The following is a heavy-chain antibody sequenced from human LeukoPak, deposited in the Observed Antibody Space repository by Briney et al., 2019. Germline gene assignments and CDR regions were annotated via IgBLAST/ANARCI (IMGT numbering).Heavy chain of an antibody. Sequence: SETLSLTCTVSGGSISSYYWSWIRQPPGKGLEWIGYIYYSGSTNYNPSLKSRVTISVDTSKNQFSLKLSSVTAADTAVYYCARIADSSGGYYYYYYMDVWGKGTTVTVSS. V-gene: IGHV4-59*01. CDR2: IYYSGST. CDR1: GGSISSYY. J-gene: IGHJ6*03. D-gene: IGHD6-19*01. CDR3: ARIADSSGGYYYYYYMDV.